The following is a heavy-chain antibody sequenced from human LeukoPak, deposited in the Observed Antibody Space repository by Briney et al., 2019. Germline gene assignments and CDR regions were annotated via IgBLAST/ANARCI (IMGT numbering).Heavy chain of an antibody. CDR2: ISYDGSNK. CDR1: GFTFSSYG. CDR3: AKDLDQYGSGSYYHYGMDV. Sequence: GRSLRLSCAASGFTFSSYGMHWVRQAPGKGLEWVAVISYDGSNKYYADSVKGRFTISRDNSKNTLYLQMNSLRAEDTAVYYCAKDLDQYGSGSYYHYGMDVWGQGTTVTVSS. D-gene: IGHD3-10*01. V-gene: IGHV3-30*18. J-gene: IGHJ6*02.